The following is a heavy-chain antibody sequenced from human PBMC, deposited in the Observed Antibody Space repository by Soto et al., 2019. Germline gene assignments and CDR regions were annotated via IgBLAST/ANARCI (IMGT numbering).Heavy chain of an antibody. CDR1: GYSFTSYW. CDR3: ARHIGMATIKFAGMDV. D-gene: IGHD5-12*01. CDR2: IYPGDSDT. J-gene: IGHJ6*02. Sequence: RGESLKISCKGSGYSFTSYWIGWVRQMPGKGLEWMGIIYPGDSDTRYSPSFQGQVTISADKSISTAYLQWSSLKASDTVMYYCARHIGMATIKFAGMDVWGQGITVTVS. V-gene: IGHV5-51*01.